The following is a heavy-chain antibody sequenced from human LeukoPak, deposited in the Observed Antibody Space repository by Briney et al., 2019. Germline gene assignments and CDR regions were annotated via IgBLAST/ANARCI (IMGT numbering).Heavy chain of an antibody. Sequence: ASVKVSCKASGYTFTSYDISWVRQAPGQGLVWMGWMNPNSGNTCYAQKFKGRVTMTGNTSISTSYMELYSLSAEDTAVYYCARGLRDSSGREYFQHWGEGTLVTVSS. D-gene: IGHD3-22*01. CDR2: MNPNSGNT. J-gene: IGHJ1*01. V-gene: IGHV1-8*01. CDR1: GYTFTSYD. CDR3: ARGLRDSSGREYFQH.